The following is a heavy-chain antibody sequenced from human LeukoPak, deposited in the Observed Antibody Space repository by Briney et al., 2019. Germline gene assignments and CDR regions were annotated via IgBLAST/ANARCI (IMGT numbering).Heavy chain of an antibody. Sequence: GGSLRLSCAASGFSFNNYAMAWVRQVPGKGLEWVSSISARLDSTYYADSVKGRFTISRDNSKNTLYLQMNSLRAEDTAIYYCAKRRVPSALGSFDFWGQGTLVTVSS. D-gene: IGHD3-10*01. CDR1: GFSFNNYA. V-gene: IGHV3-23*01. CDR2: ISARLDST. CDR3: AKRRVPSALGSFDF. J-gene: IGHJ4*02.